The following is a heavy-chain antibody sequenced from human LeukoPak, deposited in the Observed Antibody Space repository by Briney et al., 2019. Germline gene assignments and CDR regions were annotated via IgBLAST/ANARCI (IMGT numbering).Heavy chain of an antibody. D-gene: IGHD4-23*01. CDR1: GGSISSYY. V-gene: IGHV4-59*01. CDR2: IYYSGST. Sequence: SETLSRTCTVSGGSISSYYWSWIRQPPGKGLEWIGYIYYSGSTNYNPSLKSRVTISVDTSKNQFSLKLSSVTAADTAVYYWATMVVIQAFDIWGQGTMVTVAS. CDR3: ATMVVIQAFDI. J-gene: IGHJ3*02.